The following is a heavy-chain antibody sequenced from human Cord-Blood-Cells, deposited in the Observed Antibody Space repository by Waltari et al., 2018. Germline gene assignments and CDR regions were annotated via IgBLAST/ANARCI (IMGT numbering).Heavy chain of an antibody. V-gene: IGHV1-69*01. D-gene: IGHD1-26*01. CDR1: GGTFSSYA. CDR2: IFPIFGTA. J-gene: IGHJ4*02. CDR3: ARGLYAPHRSGSYYFDY. Sequence: QVQLVQSGAEVKKPGSSVKVSCKASGGTFSSYAISWVRQATGQGVEWMGGIFPIFGTANYAQKFQGGVTITADESTSTAYMELSSLRSEDTAVYYCARGLYAPHRSGSYYFDYWGQGTLVTVSS.